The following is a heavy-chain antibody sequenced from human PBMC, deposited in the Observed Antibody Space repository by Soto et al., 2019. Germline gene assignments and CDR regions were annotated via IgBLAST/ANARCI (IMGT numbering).Heavy chain of an antibody. CDR3: ATMGTPATGLYYFDF. CDR2: ISYSGSA. V-gene: IGHV4-30-4*01. D-gene: IGHD2-15*01. J-gene: IGHJ4*02. CDR1: GGSISSGNYY. Sequence: QVQLQESGPGLVKPSQTLSLTCTVSGGSISSGNYYWSWIRQPPGKGLEWIGFISYSGSAHYNPSLKSRVNMSVDTSKKQFSLNLSLVTAADTAVYYCATMGTPATGLYYFDFWGQGTLFTVSS.